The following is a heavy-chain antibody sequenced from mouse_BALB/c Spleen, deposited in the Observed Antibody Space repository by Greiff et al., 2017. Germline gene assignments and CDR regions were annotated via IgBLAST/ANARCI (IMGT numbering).Heavy chain of an antibody. V-gene: IGHV5-4*02. J-gene: IGHJ3*01. Sequence: EVQGVESGGGLVKPGGSLKLSCAASGFTFSDYYMYWVRQTPEKRLEWVATISDGGSYTYYPDSVKGRFTISRDNAKNNLYLQMSSLRSEDTAMYYCASWDYGSSYGFAYWGQGTLVTVSA. CDR1: GFTFSDYY. D-gene: IGHD1-1*01. CDR2: ISDGGSYT. CDR3: ASWDYGSSYGFAY.